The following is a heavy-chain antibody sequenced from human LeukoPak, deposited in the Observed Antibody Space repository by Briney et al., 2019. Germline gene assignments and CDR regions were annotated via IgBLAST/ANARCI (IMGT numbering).Heavy chain of an antibody. CDR1: GGSISGSNYY. CDR2: IYTSGST. D-gene: IGHD4-17*01. CDR3: AREEYGDYVIDY. V-gene: IGHV4-39*07. J-gene: IGHJ4*02. Sequence: PSETLSLTCTVSGGSISGSNYYWGWIRQPPGKGLEWIGRIYTSGSTNYNPSLKSRVTMSVDTSKNQFSLKLSSVTAADTAVYYCAREEYGDYVIDYWGQGTLVTVSS.